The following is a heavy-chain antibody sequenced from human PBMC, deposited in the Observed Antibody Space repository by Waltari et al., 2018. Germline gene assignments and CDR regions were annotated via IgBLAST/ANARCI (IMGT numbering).Heavy chain of an antibody. Sequence: QLQLQESGPGLVKPSETLSLPCTVSGGSISSSSYYWGWIRQPPGKGLEWIGSIYYSGSTYDNPSLKSRVTISVDTSKNQFSLRLSSVTAADTAVYYCARDPLVRTTQNINWGQGTLVTVSS. V-gene: IGHV4-39*07. J-gene: IGHJ4*02. CDR3: ARDPLVRTTQNIN. D-gene: IGHD3-10*02. CDR2: IYYSGST. CDR1: GGSISSSSYY.